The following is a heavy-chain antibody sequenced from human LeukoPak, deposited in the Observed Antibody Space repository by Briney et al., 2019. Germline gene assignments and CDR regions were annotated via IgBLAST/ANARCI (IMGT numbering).Heavy chain of an antibody. CDR2: INPNSGGT. Sequence: ASVKVSCKASGYTFTGYYMHWVRQAPGQGLEWMGWINPNSGGTNYAQKFQGRVTMTRDTSISTAYMELSRLRSDDTAVYYCARAYGDAYYYYMDVWGKGTTVTVSS. J-gene: IGHJ6*03. D-gene: IGHD4-17*01. CDR3: ARAYGDAYYYYMDV. CDR1: GYTFTGYY. V-gene: IGHV1-2*02.